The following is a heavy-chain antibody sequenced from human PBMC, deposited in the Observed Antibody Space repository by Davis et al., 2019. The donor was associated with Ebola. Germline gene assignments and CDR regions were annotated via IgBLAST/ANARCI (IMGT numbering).Heavy chain of an antibody. CDR3: ASGSGSLD. CDR2: ISYDESDK. D-gene: IGHD3-10*01. CDR1: GFSFTTSA. Sequence: PGGSLRLSCAASGFSFTTSAMHWVRQAPGKGLEWMAMISYDESDKYYADSVKGRFNISRDNSKNTLYLHMNRLRPEDTAVYYCASGSGSLDWGQGTLVTVSS. J-gene: IGHJ4*02. V-gene: IGHV3-30-3*01.